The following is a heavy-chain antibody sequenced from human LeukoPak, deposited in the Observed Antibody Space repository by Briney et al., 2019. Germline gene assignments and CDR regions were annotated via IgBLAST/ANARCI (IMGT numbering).Heavy chain of an antibody. V-gene: IGHV4-4*07. CDR1: SGPIYSYY. CDR2: LYPSVGT. D-gene: IGHD3-22*01. J-gene: IGHJ6*03. CDR3: ARLKFYDSTGYSPGHYMDV. Sequence: PSETLSLTCTVSSGPIYSYYWSWIRQPAGKGLEWIVRLYPSVGTNYNPSLKSRVTMSVDTSKNQFALKLSAVTAADTAVYFCARLKFYDSTGYSPGHYMDVWGKGITVTVSS.